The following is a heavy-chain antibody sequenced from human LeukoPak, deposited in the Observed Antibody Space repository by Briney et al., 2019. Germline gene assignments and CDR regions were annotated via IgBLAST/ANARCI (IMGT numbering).Heavy chain of an antibody. CDR2: IWYDGSNK. D-gene: IGHD3-10*01. CDR3: AKVGGMVRGVIITGYYYYMDV. J-gene: IGHJ6*03. Sequence: GGSLRLSCAASGFTFSSYGMHWVRQAPGKGLEWVAVIWYDGSNKYYADSVKGRFTISRDNSKNTLYLQMNSLRAEDTAVYYCAKVGGMVRGVIITGYYYYMDVWGKGTTVTVSS. V-gene: IGHV3-33*06. CDR1: GFTFSSYG.